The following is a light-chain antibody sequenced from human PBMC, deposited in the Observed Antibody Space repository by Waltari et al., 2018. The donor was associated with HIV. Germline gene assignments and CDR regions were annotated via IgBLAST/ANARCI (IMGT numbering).Light chain of an antibody. V-gene: IGLV7-43*01. Sequence: QTVVTQEPSLTVSPGGTVPPTCPSSPGAVPSDNYASWIHHRPGQAPRALIHSTTNKPPWTPARFSASLLGGKAALTLSDVQPADEAEYYCLLYYGGPQVFGGGTKLTVL. CDR2: STT. CDR3: LLYYGGPQV. CDR1: PGAVPSDNY. J-gene: IGLJ3*02.